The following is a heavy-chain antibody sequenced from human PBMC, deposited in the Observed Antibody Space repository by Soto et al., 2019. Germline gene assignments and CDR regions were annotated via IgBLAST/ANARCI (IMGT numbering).Heavy chain of an antibody. J-gene: IGHJ4*02. Sequence: GASGKVSCKVSGYTLNELSMHWVRQAPGKGLEWMGGFDPEDGETVYAQKFQGRVTMTEDTSTDTANMELSSLTSEDTAVYYCATGGPAGDFDYWGQGTLVTVS. CDR3: ATGGPAGDFDY. D-gene: IGHD3-10*01. CDR1: GYTLNELS. V-gene: IGHV1-24*01. CDR2: FDPEDGET.